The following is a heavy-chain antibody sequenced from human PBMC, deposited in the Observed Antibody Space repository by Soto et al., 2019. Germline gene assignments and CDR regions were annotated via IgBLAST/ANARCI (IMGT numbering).Heavy chain of an antibody. CDR2: ISSSSSYI. CDR3: ARAPSSSADY. CDR1: GFTFNSYS. V-gene: IGHV3-21*01. D-gene: IGHD6-6*01. J-gene: IGHJ4*02. Sequence: GGSLRLSCAASGFTFNSYSMNWVRQAPGKGLEWVSSISSSSSYIYYADSVKGRFTISRDNAKNSLYLQMNSLRAEDTAVYYCARAPSSSADYWGQGTLVTVSS.